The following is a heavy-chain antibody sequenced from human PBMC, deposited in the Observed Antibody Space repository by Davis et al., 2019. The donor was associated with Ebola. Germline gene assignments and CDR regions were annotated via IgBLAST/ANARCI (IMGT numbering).Heavy chain of an antibody. D-gene: IGHD3-16*01. V-gene: IGHV3-21*01. J-gene: IGHJ6*03. CDR2: ISSSSSYI. CDR3: ARDWDYYYYMDV. CDR1: GFTFSSYS. Sequence: GESLKISCAASGFTFSSYSMNCVRQAPGKGLEWVSSISSSSSYIYYADSVKGRFTISRDNAKNSLYLQMNSLRAEDTAVYYCARDWDYYYYMDVWGKGTTVTVSS.